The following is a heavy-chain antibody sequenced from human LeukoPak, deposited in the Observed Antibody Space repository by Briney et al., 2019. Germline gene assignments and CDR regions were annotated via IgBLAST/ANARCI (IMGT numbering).Heavy chain of an antibody. V-gene: IGHV3-11*05. CDR3: ARETRAGLLWFGERGDY. D-gene: IGHD3-10*01. J-gene: IGHJ4*02. CDR1: GFTFSDYY. Sequence: PGGSLRLSGGASGFTFSDYYMSWIRQAPGKGLEWVSYISSSSSYTNYADSVKGRFTISRDNAKNSLYLQMNSLRAEDTAVYYCARETRAGLLWFGERGDYWGQGTLVTVSS. CDR2: ISSSSSYT.